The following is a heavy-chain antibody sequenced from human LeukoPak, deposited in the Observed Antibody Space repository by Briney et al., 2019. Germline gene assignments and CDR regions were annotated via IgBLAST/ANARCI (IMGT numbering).Heavy chain of an antibody. CDR3: ARVGDSGSAFDY. V-gene: IGHV3-53*01. Sequence: GGSLRLSCVDSAFTFRSYWMNWVRQAPGKGLEWVPVIYSGGSTYHADSVKGRFTISRDNSKNTLYLQMNSLRAEDTAVYYCARVGDSGSAFDYWGQGTLVTVSS. J-gene: IGHJ4*02. D-gene: IGHD3-10*01. CDR1: AFTFRSYW. CDR2: IYSGGST.